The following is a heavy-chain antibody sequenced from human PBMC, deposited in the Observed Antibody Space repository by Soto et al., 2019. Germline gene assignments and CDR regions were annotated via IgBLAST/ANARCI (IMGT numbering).Heavy chain of an antibody. CDR2: IYYSGST. V-gene: IGHV4-59*01. Sequence: LTCTVSGGSISSYYWSWIRQPPGKGLEWIGYIYYSGSTNYNPSLKSRVTISVDTSKNQFSLKLSSVTAADTAVYYGARLQQLATSWFDPWGQGTLVTVSS. D-gene: IGHD6-13*01. CDR3: ARLQQLATSWFDP. J-gene: IGHJ5*02. CDR1: GGSISSYY.